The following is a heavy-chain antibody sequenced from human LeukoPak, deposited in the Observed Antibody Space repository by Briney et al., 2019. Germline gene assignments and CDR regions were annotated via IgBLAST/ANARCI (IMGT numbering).Heavy chain of an antibody. Sequence: PGGPLRLSCAASGFTFSSYAMSWVRQAPGKGLEWVSAISGSGGSTYYADSVEGRFTISRDNSKNTLYLQMNSLRAEDTAVYYCAKVSDPIAVAGYYYYGMDVWGQGTTVTVSS. D-gene: IGHD6-19*01. V-gene: IGHV3-23*01. CDR1: GFTFSSYA. CDR3: AKVSDPIAVAGYYYYGMDV. J-gene: IGHJ6*02. CDR2: ISGSGGST.